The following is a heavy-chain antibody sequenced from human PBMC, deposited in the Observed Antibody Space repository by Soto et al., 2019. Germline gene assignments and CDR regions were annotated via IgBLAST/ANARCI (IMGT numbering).Heavy chain of an antibody. J-gene: IGHJ3*02. CDR3: ARGRLQNYDFWSGYYRNAFDI. CDR2: IWYDGSNK. Sequence: GGSLRLSCAASGFTFSSYGMHWVRQAPGKGLEWVAVIWYDGSNKYYADSVEGRFTISRDNSKNTLYLQMNSLRAEDTAVYYCARGRLQNYDFWSGYYRNAFDIWGQGTTVTVSS. V-gene: IGHV3-33*01. CDR1: GFTFSSYG. D-gene: IGHD3-3*01.